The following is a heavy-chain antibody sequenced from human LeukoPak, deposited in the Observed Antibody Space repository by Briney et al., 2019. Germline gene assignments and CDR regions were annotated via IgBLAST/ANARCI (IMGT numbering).Heavy chain of an antibody. Sequence: GGSLRLSCTASGFTFGDYAMSWVRQAPGKGLEWVGFIRSKAYGGTTEYAASVKGRITISRDDSKSIAYLQMNSLKTEDAAVYYCTVARDALFFENPPVDYWGQGTLVTVSS. CDR2: IRSKAYGGTT. J-gene: IGHJ4*02. D-gene: IGHD2-15*01. CDR1: GFTFGDYA. CDR3: TVARDALFFENPPVDY. V-gene: IGHV3-49*04.